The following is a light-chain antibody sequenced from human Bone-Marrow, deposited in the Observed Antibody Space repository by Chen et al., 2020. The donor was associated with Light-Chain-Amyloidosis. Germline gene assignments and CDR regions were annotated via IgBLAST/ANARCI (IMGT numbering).Light chain of an antibody. CDR2: GSS. V-gene: IGKV3-20*01. CDR1: QTISSNY. CDR3: QQYGTSPLT. Sequence: DIVLTQSPGTLSLSPGEGANLSCRASQTISSNYLTWYQQKFGQAPRLLIYGSSSRATGIPDRFTGSGSGTDFTLTINRLEPEDFAMSYCQQYGTSPLTFGGGTKVEIK. J-gene: IGKJ4*01.